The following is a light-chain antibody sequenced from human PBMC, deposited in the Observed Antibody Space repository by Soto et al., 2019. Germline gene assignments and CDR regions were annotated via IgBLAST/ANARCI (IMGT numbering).Light chain of an antibody. CDR1: QSVSSNS. J-gene: IGKJ2*01. Sequence: EIVLTQSPGTFSLSPGERATLSCRASQSVSSNSLAWYQQKPGQAPRRLIYGASSRATGIPDRFSGSGSATDFTLNIRRLAPEDSAVYYCQQYGTTPPTFGQGTKVEIK. V-gene: IGKV3-20*01. CDR2: GAS. CDR3: QQYGTTPPT.